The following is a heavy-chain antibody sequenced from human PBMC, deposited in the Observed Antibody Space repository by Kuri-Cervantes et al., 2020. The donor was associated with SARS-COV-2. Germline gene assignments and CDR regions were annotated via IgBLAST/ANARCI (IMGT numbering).Heavy chain of an antibody. V-gene: IGHV3-23*01. Sequence: GESLKISCAASGFTFSSYAMSWVRQAPGKGLEWVSAISGSGGSTYYADSVKGRFTISRDNSKNTLFLQMNSLRAEDTAIYYCVRGGRSATGPDDYWGQGTPVTVSS. J-gene: IGHJ4*01. D-gene: IGHD6-13*01. CDR2: ISGSGGST. CDR1: GFTFSSYA. CDR3: VRGGRSATGPDDY.